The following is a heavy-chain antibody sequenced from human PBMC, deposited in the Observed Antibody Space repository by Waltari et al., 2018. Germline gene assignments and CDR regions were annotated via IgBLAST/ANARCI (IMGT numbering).Heavy chain of an antibody. J-gene: IGHJ6*03. D-gene: IGHD5-18*01. Sequence: VQLVQSGAEVKKPGASVKVSCKASGYTFTGYYMHWVRQAPGQGLEWMGWINPNSGGTNYAQKFQGRVTMTRDTSISTAYMELSRLRSDNTAVYYCASGGYRYEGGYYYYYYMDVWGKGTTVTISS. CDR2: INPNSGGT. V-gene: IGHV1-2*02. CDR1: GYTFTGYY. CDR3: ASGGYRYEGGYYYYYYMDV.